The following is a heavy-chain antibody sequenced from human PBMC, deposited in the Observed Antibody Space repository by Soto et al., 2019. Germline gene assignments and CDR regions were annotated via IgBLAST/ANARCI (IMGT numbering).Heavy chain of an antibody. CDR1: GGSISSISHY. V-gene: IGHV4-39*01. J-gene: IGHJ5*02. Sequence: PSQTRSLTWTVSGGSISSISHYGAWILQPPGKGLYRIGSIYYTGSTYYNPSLKSRVTISVDTSVNQFSLRLSSLTAADTAVYFCARHSTASGAVAPAGTGSWFDPLGQGTLVAVSS. D-gene: IGHD6-13*01. CDR3: ARHSTASGAVAPAGTGSWFDP. CDR2: IYYTGST.